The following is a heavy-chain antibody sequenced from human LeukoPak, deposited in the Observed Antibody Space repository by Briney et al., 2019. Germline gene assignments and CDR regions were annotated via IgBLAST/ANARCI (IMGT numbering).Heavy chain of an antibody. J-gene: IGHJ5*02. Sequence: ASVKVSCKASGYTFTGYYMHWVRQAPGQGLEWMGRINPNSGGTNYAQKFQGRVTVTRDTSIGTAYMELSRLRSDDTAVYYCASSELLAVYNWFDPWGQGTLVTVSS. V-gene: IGHV1-2*06. D-gene: IGHD1-26*01. CDR2: INPNSGGT. CDR1: GYTFTGYY. CDR3: ASSELLAVYNWFDP.